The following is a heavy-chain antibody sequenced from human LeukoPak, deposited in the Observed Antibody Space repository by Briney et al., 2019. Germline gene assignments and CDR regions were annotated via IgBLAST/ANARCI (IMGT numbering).Heavy chain of an antibody. CDR3: ARDSRVTFGGVIVIPYYFDY. J-gene: IGHJ4*02. Sequence: ASVKVSCKASGYTFTSYYMHWVRQAPGQGLEWMGIINPSGGSTSYAQKFQGRVTMTRDTSTSTVYMELSSPRSEDTAVYYCARDSRVTFGGVIVIPYYFDYWGQGTLVTVSS. D-gene: IGHD3-16*02. CDR1: GYTFTSYY. CDR2: INPSGGST. V-gene: IGHV1-46*01.